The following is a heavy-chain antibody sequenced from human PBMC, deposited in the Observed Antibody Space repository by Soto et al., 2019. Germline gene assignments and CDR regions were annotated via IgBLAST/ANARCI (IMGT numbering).Heavy chain of an antibody. CDR1: GYTFTSYG. Sequence: GASVKVSCRASGYTFTSYGISWVRQAPGQGLEWMGWISAYNGNTNYAQKLQGRVTMTTDTSTSTAYMELRSLRSDDTAVYYCATSTMIVVATDAFDIWGQGTMVTV. V-gene: IGHV1-18*04. D-gene: IGHD3-22*01. CDR2: ISAYNGNT. CDR3: ATSTMIVVATDAFDI. J-gene: IGHJ3*02.